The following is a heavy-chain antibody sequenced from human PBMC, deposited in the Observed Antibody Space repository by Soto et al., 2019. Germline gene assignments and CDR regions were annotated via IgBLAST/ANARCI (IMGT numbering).Heavy chain of an antibody. Sequence: QVQLVESGGGVVQPGTSLRLSCAASGFPFTNYGMHWVRQAPGTGLEWVAAISNDGSDKYYADSVKGRLTSSRDNSKKPLYLQMDRLRAEYTAVYYCAKDQGIAASHGIDWGQGTMVTVSS. J-gene: IGHJ3*01. D-gene: IGHD6-13*01. CDR3: AKDQGIAASHGID. CDR2: ISNDGSDK. V-gene: IGHV3-30*18. CDR1: GFPFTNYG.